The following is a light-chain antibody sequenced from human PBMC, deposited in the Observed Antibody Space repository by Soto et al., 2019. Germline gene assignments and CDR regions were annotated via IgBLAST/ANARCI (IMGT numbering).Light chain of an antibody. J-gene: IGKJ1*01. CDR1: QNISSN. CDR3: QQYNNWIWT. V-gene: IGKV3-15*01. Sequence: EIVMTQSPATLSVSPGERATLSCRASQNISSNLAWYQQKPGQAPRVLIDVASTRATRIPARFSGSGSGTEFTLTISSLQSEDFAVYYCQQYNNWIWTFGQGTKVEIK. CDR2: VAS.